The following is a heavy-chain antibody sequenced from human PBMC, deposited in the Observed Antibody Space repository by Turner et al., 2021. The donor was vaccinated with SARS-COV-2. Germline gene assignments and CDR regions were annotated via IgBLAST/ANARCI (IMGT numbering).Heavy chain of an antibody. V-gene: IGHV1-24*01. CDR3: ATYYDDGDLRYDF. J-gene: IGHJ4*02. CDR1: GYSLSELA. CDR2: FDAEEGQT. D-gene: IGHD3-16*01. Sequence: QVQLVQSGAELKRPGASVKVSCEISGYSLSELAMYWVRQAPGKGREWRGGFDAEEGQTIYAQKFRGRVTLTEDTTTDTAYMDLSSLTSEDTATYYCATYYDDGDLRYDFWGQGTLVTVSS.